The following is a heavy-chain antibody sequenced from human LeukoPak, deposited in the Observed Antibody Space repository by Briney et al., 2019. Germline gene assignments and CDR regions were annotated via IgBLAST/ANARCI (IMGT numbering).Heavy chain of an antibody. V-gene: IGHV3-53*01. CDR3: AREGRNRAFDY. CDR2: IYSGGST. CDR1: GFTVSSNY. Sequence: GGSLRLSCAASGFTVSSNYMSWVRQAPGKGLEWVPVIYSGGSTYYADSVKGRFTISRDNSKNTLYLQMNSLRAEDTAVYYCAREGRNRAFDYWGQGTLVTVSS. D-gene: IGHD1-14*01. J-gene: IGHJ4*02.